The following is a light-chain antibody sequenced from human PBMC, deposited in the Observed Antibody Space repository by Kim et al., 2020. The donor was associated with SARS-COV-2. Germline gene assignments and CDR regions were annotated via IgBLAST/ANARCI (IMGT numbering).Light chain of an antibody. J-gene: IGLJ1*01. CDR1: IADIGSVNY. CDR3: CSYIRVYAYV. V-gene: IGLV2-11*03. Sequence: GHSVTISCTGTIADIGSVNYVSWYQQLPGKAPKLLIYDVTERPSGVPDRFSGSKSGTTASLTISRLQSDDEADYYCCSYIRVYAYVFGTGTKVTVL. CDR2: DVT.